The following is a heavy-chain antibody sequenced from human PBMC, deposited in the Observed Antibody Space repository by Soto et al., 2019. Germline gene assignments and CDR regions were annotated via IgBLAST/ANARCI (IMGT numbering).Heavy chain of an antibody. CDR1: GGSISSYY. V-gene: IGHV4-4*07. J-gene: IGHJ4*02. CDR3: ARDNGNYDILTGYYCYYFDY. Sequence: SETLSLTCTVSGGSISSYYWRWIRQPAGKGLEWIGRIYTSGSTNYNPSLKSRVTMSVDTSKNQFSLKLSSVTAADTAVYYFARDNGNYDILTGYYCYYFDYWGQGTLVTVSS. D-gene: IGHD3-9*01. CDR2: IYTSGST.